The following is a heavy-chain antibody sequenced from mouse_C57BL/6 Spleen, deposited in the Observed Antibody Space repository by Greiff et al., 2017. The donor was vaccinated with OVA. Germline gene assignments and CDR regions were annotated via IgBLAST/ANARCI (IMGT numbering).Heavy chain of an antibody. CDR2: IWSGGST. Sequence: VHLVESGPGLVQPSQSLSITCTVSGFSLTSYGVHWVRQSPGKGLEWLGVIWSGGSTDYNAAFISRLSISTDNSKSQVFFKMNSLQADDTAIYYCARNWDYGSSYGYAMDYWGQGTSVTVSS. CDR1: GFSLTSYG. D-gene: IGHD1-1*01. J-gene: IGHJ4*01. V-gene: IGHV2-2*01. CDR3: ARNWDYGSSYGYAMDY.